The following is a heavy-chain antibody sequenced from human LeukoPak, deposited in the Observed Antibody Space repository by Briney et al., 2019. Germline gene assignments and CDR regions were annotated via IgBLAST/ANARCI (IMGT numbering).Heavy chain of an antibody. CDR2: INPSGGST. D-gene: IGHD2-2*01. V-gene: IGHV1-46*01. Sequence: GASVKVSCEASGYTFSSYYMHWVRQAPGQGLEWMAIINPSGGSTSYVQKFQGRVTMTRDTSTSTVYMELSSLRSEDTAVYYCARSRRYCSSTSCYRYYYGMDVWGQGTTVTVSS. J-gene: IGHJ6*02. CDR1: GYTFSSYY. CDR3: ARSRRYCSSTSCYRYYYGMDV.